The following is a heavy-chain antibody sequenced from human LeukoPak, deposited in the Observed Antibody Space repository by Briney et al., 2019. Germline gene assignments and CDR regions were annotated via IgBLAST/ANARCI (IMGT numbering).Heavy chain of an antibody. CDR3: AGYNNFDY. D-gene: IGHD6-25*01. V-gene: IGHV3-30*03. Sequence: PGGSLRLSCAASGFTFSSYGMHWVRQAPGKGLEGVAVISYDGSNKYYADSVKGRFTISRDNSKNTLYLQMNSLRAEDTAVYYCAGYNNFDYWGQGTLVTVSS. CDR2: ISYDGSNK. J-gene: IGHJ4*02. CDR1: GFTFSSYG.